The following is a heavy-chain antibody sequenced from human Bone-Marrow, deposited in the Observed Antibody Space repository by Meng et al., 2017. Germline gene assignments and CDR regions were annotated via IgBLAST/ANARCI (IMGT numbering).Heavy chain of an antibody. CDR2: INPNSGGT. J-gene: IGHJ4*02. V-gene: IGHV1-2*02. CDR1: GYTFTGYY. Sequence: ASVKVSCKASGYTFTGYYMHWVRQAPGQGLEWMGWINPNSGGTNYAQKFQGRVTMTRDTSISTAYMELSRLRSDDTAVYYCARLPLRRDENFDYWGQGTLVTVSS. CDR3: ARLPLRRDENFDY. D-gene: IGHD4-17*01.